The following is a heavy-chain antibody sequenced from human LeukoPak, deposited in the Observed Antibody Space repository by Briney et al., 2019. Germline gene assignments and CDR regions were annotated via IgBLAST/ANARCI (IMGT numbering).Heavy chain of an antibody. Sequence: GGSLRLSCAASGFTFSSYTMSWVRQAPGKGLEWVSDISGSGGSTYYADSVKGRFTISRDNSKNTLYLQMNSLRADDTAVYYCARDPAHKLDYWGQGTLVIVSS. CDR2: ISGSGGST. CDR3: ARDPAHKLDY. V-gene: IGHV3-23*01. J-gene: IGHJ4*02. CDR1: GFTFSSYT.